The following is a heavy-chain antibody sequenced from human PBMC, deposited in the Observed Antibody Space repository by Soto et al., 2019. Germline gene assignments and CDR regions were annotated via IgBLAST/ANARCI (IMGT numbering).Heavy chain of an antibody. CDR3: VRGTTAWRGVDX. J-gene: IGHJ4*02. D-gene: IGHD3-3*01. Sequence: PGGSLRLSCEASGFTFTTYWMHWVRQVPGKGLLWLGKMKGDVRDSTYADSVKARFTIASDSSKNRLYLQMNGLRVEDTAMYYCVRGTTAWRGVDXWGRVTLVTVSX. CDR1: GFTFTTYW. CDR2: MKGDVRDS. V-gene: IGHV3-74*01.